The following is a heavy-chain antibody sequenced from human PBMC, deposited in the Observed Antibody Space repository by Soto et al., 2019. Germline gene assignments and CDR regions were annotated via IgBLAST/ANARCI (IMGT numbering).Heavy chain of an antibody. J-gene: IGHJ4*02. CDR3: VRKNYGDHLYYLDY. D-gene: IGHD4-17*01. V-gene: IGHV4-39*01. CDR1: GGSISSSSYY. CDR2: IYYSGST. Sequence: SETLSLTCTVSGGSISSSSYYWGWIRQPPGKGLEWIGSIYYSGSTYYNPSLKSRVTISVDTSKNQFSLKLSSVTAADTAVYYCVRKNYGDHLYYLDYPSQGTLDIGSS.